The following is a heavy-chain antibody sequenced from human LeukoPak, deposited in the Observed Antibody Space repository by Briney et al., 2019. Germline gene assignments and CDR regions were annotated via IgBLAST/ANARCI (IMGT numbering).Heavy chain of an antibody. Sequence: GGSLRLSCVASGFTPSSYAMSWVRHAPGKGLEWVSAISGSGGSTYYADSVKVRFTISRENSKNTLYLQMNSLRAEDTAVYYCASLGPIVVVPAAIDYVEAFDIWGQGTMVTVSS. CDR3: ASLGPIVVVPAAIDYVEAFDI. J-gene: IGHJ3*02. CDR1: GFTPSSYA. D-gene: IGHD2-2*01. V-gene: IGHV3-23*01. CDR2: ISGSGGST.